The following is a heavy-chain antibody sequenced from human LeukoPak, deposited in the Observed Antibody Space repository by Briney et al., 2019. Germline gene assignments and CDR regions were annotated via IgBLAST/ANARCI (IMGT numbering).Heavy chain of an antibody. CDR3: ALKTTVVTH. CDR2: INHSGST. CDR1: GGSFSGYY. Sequence: PSQTLSLTCAVYGGSFSGYYWSWIRQPPGKGLEWIGEINHSGSTNYNPSLKSRVTISVDTSKNQFSLKLSSVTAADTAVYYCALKTTVVTHWGQGTLVTVSS. J-gene: IGHJ4*02. V-gene: IGHV4-34*01. D-gene: IGHD4-23*01.